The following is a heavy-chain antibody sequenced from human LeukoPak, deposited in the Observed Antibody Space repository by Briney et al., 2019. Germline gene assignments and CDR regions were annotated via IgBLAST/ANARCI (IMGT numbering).Heavy chain of an antibody. CDR2: ISSNGGST. V-gene: IGHV3-64*01. CDR3: ARDRSSGWYPEYFQH. J-gene: IGHJ1*01. CDR1: GFTFSSYA. D-gene: IGHD6-19*01. Sequence: PGGSLRLSCAASGFTFSSYAMHWVRQAPGKGLEYVSAISSNGGSTYYANSVKGRFTISRDNSKNTLYLQMGSLRAEDMAVYYCARDRSSGWYPEYFQHWGRGTLVTVSS.